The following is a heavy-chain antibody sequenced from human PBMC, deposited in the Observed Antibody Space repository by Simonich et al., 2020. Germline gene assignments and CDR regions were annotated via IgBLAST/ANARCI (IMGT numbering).Heavy chain of an antibody. D-gene: IGHD7-27*01. J-gene: IGHJ6*03. CDR1: GFTFSSYW. V-gene: IGHV3-7*01. CDR3: ARDGLGTAYYYYMDV. CDR2: IKQDGSEK. Sequence: EVQLVESGGGLVQPGGSLRISCAASGFTFSSYWMSWVRQAPGKGLEWVANIKQDGSEKYYVDSVKGRFTISRDNAKNSLYLQMKSLRAEDTAVYYCARDGLGTAYYYYMDVWGKGTTVTVSS.